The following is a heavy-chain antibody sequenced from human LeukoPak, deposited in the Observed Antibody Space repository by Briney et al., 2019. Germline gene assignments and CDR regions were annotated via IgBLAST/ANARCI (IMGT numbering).Heavy chain of an antibody. CDR1: GFTXXXXA. CDR3: AKDQRDIVATDLEYNWFDP. Sequence: ASGFTXXXXAMXWVRQAPGXGLEWVXXXXXXXGSTYYADSVKGRFTISRDNSKNTLYLQMNSLRAEDTAVYYCAKDQRDIVATDLEYNWFDPWGQGTLVTVSS. J-gene: IGHJ5*02. V-gene: IGHV3-23*01. CDR2: XXXXXGST. D-gene: IGHD5-12*01.